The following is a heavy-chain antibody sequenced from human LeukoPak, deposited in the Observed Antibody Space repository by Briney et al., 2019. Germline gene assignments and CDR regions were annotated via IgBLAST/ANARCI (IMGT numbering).Heavy chain of an antibody. V-gene: IGHV1-18*01. CDR2: ISTYNGNT. D-gene: IGHD2-15*01. J-gene: IGHJ5*02. CDR1: GGTFSSYG. Sequence: ASVKVSFKASGGTFSSYGINWVRQAPGQGLEWMGWISTYNGNTNYPQKLQGRVTMTTDTSTATVYMELRSLRSDDTAVYYCAREKVASGWFDPWGQGTPVIVSS. CDR3: AREKVASGWFDP.